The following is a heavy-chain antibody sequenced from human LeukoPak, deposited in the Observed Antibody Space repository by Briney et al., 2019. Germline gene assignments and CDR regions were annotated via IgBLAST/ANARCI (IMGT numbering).Heavy chain of an antibody. CDR3: ARNVAVAARGVWFDP. J-gene: IGHJ5*02. CDR1: GGSISSYY. Sequence: SETLSLTCTVSGGSISSYYWSWIRQPAGKGLEWIGRIYTSGSTNYNSSLKSRVTMSVDTSKNQFSLKLSSVTAADTAVYYCARNVAVAARGVWFDPWGQGTLVTVSS. CDR2: IYTSGST. V-gene: IGHV4-4*07. D-gene: IGHD6-19*01.